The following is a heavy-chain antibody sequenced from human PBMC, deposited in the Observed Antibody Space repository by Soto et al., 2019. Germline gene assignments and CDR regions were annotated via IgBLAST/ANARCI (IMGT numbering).Heavy chain of an antibody. CDR2: IYYSGST. V-gene: IGHV4-31*03. J-gene: IGHJ5*02. Sequence: QVQLQESGPGLVKPSQTLSLTCTVSGGSISSGGYYWSWIRQHPGKGLEWIGYIYYSGSTYYNPSLKSRVTISVDTSKNQSHLKLSSVTAADTAVYYCARGGAGWLHGAYWFDPWGQGTLVTVSS. CDR1: GGSISSGGYY. D-gene: IGHD5-12*01. CDR3: ARGGAGWLHGAYWFDP.